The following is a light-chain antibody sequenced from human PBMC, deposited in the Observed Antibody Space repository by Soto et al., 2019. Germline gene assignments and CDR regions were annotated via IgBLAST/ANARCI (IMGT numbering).Light chain of an antibody. V-gene: IGKV3-15*01. J-gene: IGKJ3*01. CDR1: QSVSNN. CDR2: GAS. Sequence: EIVMTQSPATLSVSPGERATLSCRASQSVSNNLAWYQQKPGQAPTLLIYGASTRATGIPARFSGSGSGTEFTLTISSLQSEDFAVYYCQQYNNWPRVTFGPGTKVDIK. CDR3: QQYNNWPRVT.